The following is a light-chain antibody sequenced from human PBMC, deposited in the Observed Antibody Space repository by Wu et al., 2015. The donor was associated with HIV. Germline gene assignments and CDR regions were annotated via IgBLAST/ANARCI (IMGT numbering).Light chain of an antibody. CDR3: QQYSDFSPYS. V-gene: IGKV1-5*03. J-gene: IGKJ2*03. Sequence: DIQMTQSPSILSASAGDRVTITCRASQDISKWLAWYQQKPGKAPNLLIYKASTLSSGVPSRFSGSGSVTDFTLTISSLQPEDFATYYCQQYSDFSPYSFGQGTRLEIK. CDR1: QDISKW. CDR2: KAS.